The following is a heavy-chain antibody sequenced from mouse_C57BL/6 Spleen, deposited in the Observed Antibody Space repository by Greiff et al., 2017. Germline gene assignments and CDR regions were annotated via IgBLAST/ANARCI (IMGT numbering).Heavy chain of an antibody. CDR1: GYTFTSYW. CDR2: IVPSDSYT. J-gene: IGHJ4*01. D-gene: IGHD2-1*01. Sequence: QVQLQQPGAELVMPGASVKLSCKASGYTFTSYWMHWVKQRPGQGLEWIGEIVPSDSYTNYNQKFKGKSTLSVDKSSSTAYMQLSSLTSEDTAVYYCARRDSTTSGAMGYWGQGTSLTVSS. CDR3: ARRDSTTSGAMGY. V-gene: IGHV1-69*01.